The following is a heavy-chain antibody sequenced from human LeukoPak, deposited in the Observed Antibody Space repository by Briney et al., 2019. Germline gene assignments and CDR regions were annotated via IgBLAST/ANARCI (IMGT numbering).Heavy chain of an antibody. D-gene: IGHD6-13*01. CDR1: GFTFSSYG. V-gene: IGHV3-33*01. CDR2: IWHDGSNK. CDR3: ARERQLVHDY. Sequence: PGGSLRLSCAASGFTFSSYGMHWVRQALGKGLEWVAVIWHDGSNKYYADSVKGRFTISRDNSKNTLYLQMNSLRGEDTALYYCARERQLVHDYWGQGTLVTVSS. J-gene: IGHJ4*02.